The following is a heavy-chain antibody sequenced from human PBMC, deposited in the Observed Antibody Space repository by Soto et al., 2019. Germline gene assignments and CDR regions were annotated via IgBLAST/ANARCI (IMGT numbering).Heavy chain of an antibody. V-gene: IGHV5-51*01. CDR1: GYSFTSYW. CDR2: IYPGDSDT. D-gene: IGHD6-13*01. CDR3: ARSAGGIAASNWFDP. J-gene: IGHJ5*02. Sequence: GKSLKISCKGSGYSFTSYWIGWVRQMPGKGLEWMGIIYPGDSDTRYSPSFQGQVTISADKSISTAYLQWSSLKASDTAMYYCARSAGGIAASNWFDPWGQGTLVTVSS.